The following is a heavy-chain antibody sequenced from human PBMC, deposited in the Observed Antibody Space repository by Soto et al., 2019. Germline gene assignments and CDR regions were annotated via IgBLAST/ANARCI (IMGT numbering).Heavy chain of an antibody. Sequence: PEESLRLSCGASGFTFSNYRMSWVRQAPGKGLEWVPFVYRDVGAALYADSVKGRFTLSRDNAKSSIFLEMKSLRVEDTAMYFFARTILIRYFDNLGQGAQVTVSS. D-gene: IGHD3-3*02. CDR3: ARTILIRYFDN. V-gene: IGHV3-7*03. CDR1: GFTFSNYR. CDR2: VYRDVGAA. J-gene: IGHJ4*01.